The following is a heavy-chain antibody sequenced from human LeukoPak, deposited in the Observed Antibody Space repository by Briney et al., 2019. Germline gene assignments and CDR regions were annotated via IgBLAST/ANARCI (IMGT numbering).Heavy chain of an antibody. J-gene: IGHJ3*01. V-gene: IGHV3-7*01. CDR1: GFTFSSYW. D-gene: IGHD3-10*01. CDR2: IKLDVSET. CDR3: ARKGNAFDF. Sequence: PGGSLRLSCAASGFTFSSYWMTWVRQAPGKGLEGVANIKLDVSETYYVDSVRGRFTISRDNTKNSLYLQMDSLRAEDTAVYYCARKGNAFDFWGQGTMVTVSS.